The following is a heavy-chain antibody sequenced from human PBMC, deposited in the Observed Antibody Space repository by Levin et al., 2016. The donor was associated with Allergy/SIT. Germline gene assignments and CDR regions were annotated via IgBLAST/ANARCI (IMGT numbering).Heavy chain of an antibody. CDR1: GFTFSSYW. D-gene: IGHD2-15*01. Sequence: GGSLRLSCAASGFTFSSYWMHWVRQAPGEGLVWVSRIYTGGSSTSYADSVKGRFTISRDNAKNTLYLQMNSLRAEDTAVYYCAREGLLYDAFDIWGQGTMVTVSS. CDR3: AREGLLYDAFDI. J-gene: IGHJ3*02. CDR2: IYTGGSST. V-gene: IGHV3-74*01.